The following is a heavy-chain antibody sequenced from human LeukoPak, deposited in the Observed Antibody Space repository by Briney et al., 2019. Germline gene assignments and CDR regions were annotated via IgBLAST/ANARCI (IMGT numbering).Heavy chain of an antibody. D-gene: IGHD3-22*01. CDR3: ARGRTYYYDSSGYYPSPFDY. Sequence: ASVKVSCKASGGTFSSYAISWVRQAPGQGLEWMGGIIPIFGTANYAQKFQGRVTITADESTSTAYMELSSLRSEDTAVYYCARGRTYYYDSSGYYPSPFDYWGQGTLVTVSS. J-gene: IGHJ4*02. CDR1: GGTFSSYA. V-gene: IGHV1-69*13. CDR2: IIPIFGTA.